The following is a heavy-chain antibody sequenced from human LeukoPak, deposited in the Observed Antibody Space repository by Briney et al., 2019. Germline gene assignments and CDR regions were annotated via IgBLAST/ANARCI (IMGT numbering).Heavy chain of an antibody. V-gene: IGHV4-31*03. J-gene: IGHJ4*02. D-gene: IGHD1-26*01. CDR2: IYYSGST. CDR3: AREAGATTSPFDY. CDR1: GGSISSGGYY. Sequence: PSETLCLTCTVSGGSISSGGYYWSWIRQHPGKGLEWIGYIYYSGSTYYNPSLKSRVTISVDTSKNQFSLKLSSVTAADTAVYYCAREAGATTSPFDYWGQGTLVTVSS.